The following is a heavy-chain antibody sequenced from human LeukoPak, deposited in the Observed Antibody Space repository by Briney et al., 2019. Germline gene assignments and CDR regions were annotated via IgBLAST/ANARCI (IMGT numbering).Heavy chain of an antibody. D-gene: IGHD5-24*01. CDR2: IKSKTDGGTT. Sequence: GGSLRLSCAPSGFTFSNAWMSWVRQAPGKGLECVGRIKSKTDGGTTDYAARVKSRLTISRDDSKNTLYLQMNSLKTEDTAVYYCTAEMATLMAPSLDDYWGQGTLVTVSS. J-gene: IGHJ4*02. V-gene: IGHV3-15*01. CDR1: GFTFSNAW. CDR3: TAEMATLMAPSLDDY.